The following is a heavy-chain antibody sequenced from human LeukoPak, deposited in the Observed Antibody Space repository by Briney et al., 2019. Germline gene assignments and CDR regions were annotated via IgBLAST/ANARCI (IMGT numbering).Heavy chain of an antibody. Sequence: PGRSLRLSCAASGFTFRSYAMHWVRQAPGKGLEWVAVISYDGSNKYYADSVKGRFTISRDNSKNTLYLQMNSLRAEDTAVYYCARGLSSSSYYYYGMDVWGQGTTVTVSS. V-gene: IGHV3-30*04. CDR1: GFTFRSYA. J-gene: IGHJ6*02. CDR3: ARGLSSSSYYYYGMDV. CDR2: ISYDGSNK. D-gene: IGHD6-6*01.